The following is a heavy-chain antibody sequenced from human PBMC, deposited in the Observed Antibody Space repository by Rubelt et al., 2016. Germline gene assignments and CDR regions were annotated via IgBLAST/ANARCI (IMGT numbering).Heavy chain of an antibody. J-gene: IGHJ4*02. D-gene: IGHD6-19*01. CDR3: AREASSGWYIDY. Sequence: QVQLVQSGAEVKKPGASVKVSCKASGYTFTGYYMHWVRQAPGQGLEWVGRINPNSGGTNYAQKLQVRVTMTRDTSITTAYMELSRLRSDDTAVFYCAREASSGWYIDYWGQGTLVTVSS. V-gene: IGHV1-2*06. CDR2: INPNSGGT. CDR1: GYTFTGYY.